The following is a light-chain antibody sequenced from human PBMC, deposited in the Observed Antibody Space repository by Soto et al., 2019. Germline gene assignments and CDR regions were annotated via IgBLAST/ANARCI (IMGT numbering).Light chain of an antibody. CDR3: QQYGYSPRT. Sequence: EIGLTQSPGTLSLSPGETATLSCRASQTVTSYFAWYQQQPGQAPRLLIYGASSRATGIPDRFSGSGSGTDFTLTISGLEPEDFAVYYCQQYGYSPRTFGQGTKVEIK. V-gene: IGKV3-20*01. J-gene: IGKJ1*01. CDR1: QTVTSY. CDR2: GAS.